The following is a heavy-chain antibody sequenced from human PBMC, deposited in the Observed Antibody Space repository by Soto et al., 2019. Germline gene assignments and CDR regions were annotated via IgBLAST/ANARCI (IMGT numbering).Heavy chain of an antibody. CDR2: IRPGGTT. CDR1: GESLSGHY. J-gene: IGHJ4*02. CDR3: ARGDPFELFH. D-gene: IGHD3-10*01. V-gene: IGHV4-34*01. Sequence: SETLSLTCASYGESLSGHYWNWIRQPPGKGLEWIGEIRPGGTTNYNPSLKSRVSMSIDMSKNQFSLRLTSLTAADTAMYYCARGDPFELFHWGQGTLVTVSS.